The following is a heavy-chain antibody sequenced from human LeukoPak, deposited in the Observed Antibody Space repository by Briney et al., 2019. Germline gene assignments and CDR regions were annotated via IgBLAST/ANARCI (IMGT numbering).Heavy chain of an antibody. D-gene: IGHD5-24*01. CDR1: GFTFSSYA. CDR2: ISGSGGST. J-gene: IGHJ4*02. CDR3: AKGGGNRWLQLYCFDY. V-gene: IGHV3-23*01. Sequence: GGSLRLSCAASGFTFSSYAMSWVRQAPGKGLEWVSAISGSGGSTYYADSVKGRFTISRDNSKNTLYLQMSSLRAEDTAVYYCAKGGGNRWLQLYCFDYWGQGTLVTVSS.